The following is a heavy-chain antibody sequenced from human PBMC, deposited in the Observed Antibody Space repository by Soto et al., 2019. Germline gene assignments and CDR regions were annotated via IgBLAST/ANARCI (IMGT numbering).Heavy chain of an antibody. CDR1: GYTFTTYG. CDR2: ISAYNASR. CDR3: ARGNDYGDY. Sequence: ASVKVSCKASGYTFTTYGISWVRQAPGQGLEWMGWISAYNASRNCAQKLQGRVTMTTDTSTSTAYMELRSLRSDDTAVYYCARGNDYGDYWGQGTLVTVSS. J-gene: IGHJ4*02. V-gene: IGHV1-18*01.